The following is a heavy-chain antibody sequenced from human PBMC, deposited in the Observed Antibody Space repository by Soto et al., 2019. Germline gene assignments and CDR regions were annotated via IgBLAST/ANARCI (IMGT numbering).Heavy chain of an antibody. D-gene: IGHD5-18*01. CDR1: GGSFSGYY. V-gene: IGHV4-34*01. Sequence: QVQVQPWGAGLLKPSETLSLTLAGYGGSFSGYYWRWVRQPPGKGLEWIGEINHSGSTNYNPSLKSRVTISVDTSKNQFSLKLSSVTAADTAVYYCARGYSYGINYFDYWGQGTLVTVSS. J-gene: IGHJ4*02. CDR3: ARGYSYGINYFDY. CDR2: INHSGST.